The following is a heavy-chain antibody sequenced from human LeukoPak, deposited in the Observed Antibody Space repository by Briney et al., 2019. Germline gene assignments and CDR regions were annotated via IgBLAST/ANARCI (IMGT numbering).Heavy chain of an antibody. CDR3: AKGDTGVIRRYFLDS. CDR1: GFTFSNYG. D-gene: IGHD5-18*01. V-gene: IGHV3-23*05. CDR2: TDTSGVIT. Sequence: GGSLRLSCAASGFTFSNYGMNWVRQAPGKGLEWVSVTDTSGVITYYTDSVKGRFTISRDNSKNTLNLQMDSLRVEDTAVYYCAKGDTGVIRRYFLDSWGQGTLVTVSS. J-gene: IGHJ4*02.